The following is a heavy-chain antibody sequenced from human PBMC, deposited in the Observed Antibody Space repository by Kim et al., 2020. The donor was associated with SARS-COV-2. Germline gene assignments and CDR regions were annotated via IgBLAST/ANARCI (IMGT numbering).Heavy chain of an antibody. D-gene: IGHD3-10*01. CDR1: GFTFSSYE. CDR2: ISSSGSTI. J-gene: IGHJ5*02. V-gene: IGHV3-48*03. CDR3: ARAGITMVRGVLNWFDP. Sequence: GGSLRLSCAASGFTFSSYEMNWVRQAPGKGLEWVSYISSSGSTIYYADSVKGRFTISRDNAKNSLYLQMNSLRAEDTAVYYCARAGITMVRGVLNWFDPWGQGTLVTVSS.